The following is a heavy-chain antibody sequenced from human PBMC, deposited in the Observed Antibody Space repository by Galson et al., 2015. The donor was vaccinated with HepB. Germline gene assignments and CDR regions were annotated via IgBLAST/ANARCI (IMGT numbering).Heavy chain of an antibody. CDR3: ARDLVLWFGELSGYYGMDV. CDR2: IWYDGSNK. J-gene: IGHJ6*02. D-gene: IGHD3-10*01. CDR1: GFTFSSYG. Sequence: SLRLSCAASGFTFSSYGMHWVRQAPGEGLEWVAVIWYDGSNKYYADSVKGRFTISRDNSKNTLYLQMNSLRAEDTAVYYCARDLVLWFGELSGYYGMDVWGQGTTVTVSS. V-gene: IGHV3-33*01.